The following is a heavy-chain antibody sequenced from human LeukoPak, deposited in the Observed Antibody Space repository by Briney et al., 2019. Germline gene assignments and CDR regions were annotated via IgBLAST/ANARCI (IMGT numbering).Heavy chain of an antibody. CDR2: ITPIFGTA. CDR1: GGTFSSYA. CDR3: AGSGYSYGYY. V-gene: IGHV1-69*13. D-gene: IGHD5-18*01. Sequence: SVKVSCKASGGTFSSYAISWVRQAPGQGLKWMGGITPIFGTANYAQKFQGRVTITADESTSTAYMELSSLRSEDTAVYYCAGSGYSYGYYWGQGTLVTVSS. J-gene: IGHJ4*02.